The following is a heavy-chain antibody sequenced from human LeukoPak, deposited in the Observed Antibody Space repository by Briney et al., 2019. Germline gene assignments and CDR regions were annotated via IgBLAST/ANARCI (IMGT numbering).Heavy chain of an antibody. CDR1: GFTFSSYA. D-gene: IGHD6-19*01. CDR2: ISNSGGGT. CDR3: AKWRLVPRDPFGY. Sequence: GGSLRLSCAASGFTFSSYAMNWVRQAPGKGLEWVSGISNSGGGTYYADSVKGRFTISRDNSKNTLYLQMNSLRVEDTAVYYCAKWRLVPRDPFGYWGQGTLVTVSS. J-gene: IGHJ4*02. V-gene: IGHV3-23*01.